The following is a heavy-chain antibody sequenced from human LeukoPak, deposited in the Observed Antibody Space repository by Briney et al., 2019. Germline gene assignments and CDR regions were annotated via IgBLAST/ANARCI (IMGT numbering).Heavy chain of an antibody. Sequence: ASVKVSCKASGYTFTSYYMHWVRQAPGQGLEWMGIINPSGGSTSYAQKFQGRVTMTRDTSTSTVYIELSSLRSEDTAVYYCARDRITGTTRHYYYYGMDVWGQGTTVTVSS. V-gene: IGHV1-46*01. CDR2: INPSGGST. D-gene: IGHD1-7*01. J-gene: IGHJ6*02. CDR1: GYTFTSYY. CDR3: ARDRITGTTRHYYYYGMDV.